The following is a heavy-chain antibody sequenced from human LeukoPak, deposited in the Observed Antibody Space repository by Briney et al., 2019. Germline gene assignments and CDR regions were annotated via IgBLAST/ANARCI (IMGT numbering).Heavy chain of an antibody. CDR2: IRYDGSNK. D-gene: IGHD2-8*01. V-gene: IGHV3-30*02. CDR3: ARDKGVKLGFDY. J-gene: IGHJ4*02. CDR1: GFTFSSYG. Sequence: SGGSLRLSCAASGFTFSSYGMHWVRQAPGKGLEWVAFIRYDGSNKYYADSVKGRFTISRDNSKNTLYLQMNSLRAEDTAVYYCARDKGVKLGFDYWGQGTLVTVSS.